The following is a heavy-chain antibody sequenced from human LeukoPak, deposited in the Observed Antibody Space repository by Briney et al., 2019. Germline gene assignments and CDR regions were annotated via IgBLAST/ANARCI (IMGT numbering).Heavy chain of an antibody. Sequence: PGGSLRLSCAASGFTFSSYGMHWVRQAPGKGLEWVAFIRYDGSNKYYADSVKGRFTISRDNSKNTLYLQMNSLRAEDTAVYYCAKDPHPYYYDSSGPPGDYWGQGTLVTVSS. CDR2: IRYDGSNK. CDR3: AKDPHPYYYDSSGPPGDY. D-gene: IGHD3-22*01. V-gene: IGHV3-30*02. CDR1: GFTFSSYG. J-gene: IGHJ4*02.